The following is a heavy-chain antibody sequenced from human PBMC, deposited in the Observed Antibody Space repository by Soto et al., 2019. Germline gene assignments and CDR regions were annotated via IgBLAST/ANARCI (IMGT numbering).Heavy chain of an antibody. J-gene: IGHJ6*02. V-gene: IGHV3-30-3*01. CDR3: ARGYYDILTGYYRVGGPGYYYGMDV. CDR1: GFTFSSYA. D-gene: IGHD3-9*01. CDR2: ISYDGSNK. Sequence: QVQLVESGGGVVQPGRSLRLSCAASGFTFSSYAMHWVRQAPGKGLEWVAVISYDGSNKYYADSVKSRFTISRDNSKNTLYLQMNSLRAEDTAVYYCARGYYDILTGYYRVGGPGYYYGMDVWGQGTTVTVSS.